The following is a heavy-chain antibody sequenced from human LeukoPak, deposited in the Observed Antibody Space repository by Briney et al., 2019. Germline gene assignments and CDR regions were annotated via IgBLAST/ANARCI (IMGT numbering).Heavy chain of an antibody. CDR3: AKEIHGDYFQFY. CDR1: GFTFSDYY. J-gene: IGHJ4*02. V-gene: IGHV3-11*01. CDR2: ISSGGRTI. D-gene: IGHD4-17*01. Sequence: GGSLRLSCAASGFTFSDYYMNWIRQAPGKGLEWVSYISSGGRTIYYADSVKGRFTISRDNAKNSLYLQMNSLRAEDTALYYCAKEIHGDYFQFYWGQGTLVTVSS.